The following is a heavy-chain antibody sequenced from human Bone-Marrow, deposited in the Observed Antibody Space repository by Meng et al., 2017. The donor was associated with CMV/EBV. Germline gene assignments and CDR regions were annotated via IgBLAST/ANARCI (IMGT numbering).Heavy chain of an antibody. CDR2: IYYSGST. CDR3: ARSNWNWFDP. Sequence: SETLSLTCSVSGGSFSSYYWSWIRQPPGKGLQWIGYIYYSGSTNYNPSLKRRVTMSLDTSKNQFSLKVRSVIAADTAVYYCARSNWNWFDPWGQGTLVTGSS. CDR1: GGSFSSYY. J-gene: IGHJ5*02. D-gene: IGHD1-20*01. V-gene: IGHV4-59*01.